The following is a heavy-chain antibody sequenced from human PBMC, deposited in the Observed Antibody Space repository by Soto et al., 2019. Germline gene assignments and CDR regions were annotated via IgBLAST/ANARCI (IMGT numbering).Heavy chain of an antibody. Sequence: GGSLRLSCAASGFTFSSYAMHWVRQAPGKGLEWVAVISYDGSNKYYADSVKGRFTISRDNSKNTLYLQMNSLRAEDTAVYYCARGEVDTAMVKPNAFDIWGQGTMVTVSS. J-gene: IGHJ3*02. CDR2: ISYDGSNK. V-gene: IGHV3-30-3*01. CDR1: GFTFSSYA. D-gene: IGHD5-18*01. CDR3: ARGEVDTAMVKPNAFDI.